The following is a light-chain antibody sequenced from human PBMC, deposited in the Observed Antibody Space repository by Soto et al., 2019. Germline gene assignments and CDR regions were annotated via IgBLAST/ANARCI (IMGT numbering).Light chain of an antibody. CDR3: QQYGGSPAIT. CDR2: GAS. Sequence: EIVMTQSPGTLSLSPGERATLSCRASQSVSSRLAWYQQKPGQAPRLLISGASSRATGIPDRFRASASGTDFTLTISRLEPEDFAVYFCQQYGGSPAITFGQGTRLEIK. J-gene: IGKJ5*01. V-gene: IGKV3-20*01. CDR1: QSVSSR.